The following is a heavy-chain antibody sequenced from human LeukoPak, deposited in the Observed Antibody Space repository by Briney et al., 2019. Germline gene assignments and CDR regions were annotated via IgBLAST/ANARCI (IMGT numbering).Heavy chain of an antibody. V-gene: IGHV4-59*01. J-gene: IGHJ6*03. D-gene: IGHD2/OR15-2a*01. CDR2: IYYSGST. CDR1: GGSISTYY. CDR3: ARHNSYYYMDV. Sequence: SETLSLTCTVSGGSISTYYWSWIRQPPGKGLEWIGYIYYSGSTNYNPSLKSRVTISVDTSKDQFSLKLSSVIAADTAMYYCARHNSYYYMDVWGKGTTVTVSS.